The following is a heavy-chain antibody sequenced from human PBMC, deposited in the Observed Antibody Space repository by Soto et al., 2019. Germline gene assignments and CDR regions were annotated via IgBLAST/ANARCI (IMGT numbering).Heavy chain of an antibody. CDR1: GFTFSNAW. CDR3: TTEGDYDFWSGHVWGTKYYYYGMDV. J-gene: IGHJ6*01. V-gene: IGHV3-15*07. CDR2: IKSKTDGGTT. D-gene: IGHD3-3*01. Sequence: EVQLVESGGGLVKPGGSLRLSCAASGFTFSNAWMNWVRQAPGKGLEWVGRIKSKTDGGTTDYAAPVKGRFTISRDDSKNTLYLQMNSLKTEDTAVYYCTTEGDYDFWSGHVWGTKYYYYGMDVWGQGTTVTVSS.